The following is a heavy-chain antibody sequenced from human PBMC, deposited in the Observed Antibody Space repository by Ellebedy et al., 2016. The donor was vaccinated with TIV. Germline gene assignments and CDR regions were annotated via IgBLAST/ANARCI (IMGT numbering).Heavy chain of an antibody. V-gene: IGHV4-34*01. J-gene: IGHJ4*02. D-gene: IGHD3-3*01. CDR3: ARGLYYDFWSGYPAWFDY. CDR1: GGSFSGYY. Sequence: SQTLSLTSXVSGGSFSGYYWSWIRQPPGKGLEWIGEINHSGSTNYNPSLKSRVTISVDTSKNQFSLKLRSVTAADTAVYYCARGLYYDFWSGYPAWFDYWGQGTLVTVSS. CDR2: INHSGST.